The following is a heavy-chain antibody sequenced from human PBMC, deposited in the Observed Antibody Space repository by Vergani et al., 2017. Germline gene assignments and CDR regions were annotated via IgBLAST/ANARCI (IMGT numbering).Heavy chain of an antibody. D-gene: IGHD4-23*01. V-gene: IGHV3-30-3*01. CDR2: ISYDGSNK. Sequence: QVQLVESGGGVVQPGRSLRLSCAASGFTFSSYAMHWVRQAPGKGLEWVAVISYDGSNKYYADSVKGRFTISRDNSKNTLYLQMNSLRAEDTAVYYCARGQYYGGNSGGWFDPWGRGTLVTVSP. CDR3: ARGQYYGGNSGGWFDP. J-gene: IGHJ5*02. CDR1: GFTFSSYA.